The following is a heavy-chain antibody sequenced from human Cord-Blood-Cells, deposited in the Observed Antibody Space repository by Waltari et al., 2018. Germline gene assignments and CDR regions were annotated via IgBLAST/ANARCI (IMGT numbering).Heavy chain of an antibody. Sequence: QVQLVESGGGVVQPGRSLRLSCAASGFTFSSYGMHGVRQAPGKGLEWVAVIWYDGSNKYYADSVKGRFTISRDNSKNTLYLQMNSLRAEDTAVYYCAREGSAFDIWGQGTMVTVSS. J-gene: IGHJ3*02. CDR2: IWYDGSNK. CDR1: GFTFSSYG. D-gene: IGHD3-10*01. CDR3: AREGSAFDI. V-gene: IGHV3-33*01.